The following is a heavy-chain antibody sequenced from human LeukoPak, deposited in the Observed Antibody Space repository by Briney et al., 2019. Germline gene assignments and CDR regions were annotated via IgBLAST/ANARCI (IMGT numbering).Heavy chain of an antibody. Sequence: GASVKVSCKASGYTFTSYDINWVRQATGQGLEWMGWMNPNSGNTGYAQKFQGRVTITRNTSISTAYMELSSLRSDDTAVYYCARGPQYYYDSSGYFEDYWGQGTLVTVSS. J-gene: IGHJ4*02. CDR1: GYTFTSYD. D-gene: IGHD3-22*01. V-gene: IGHV1-8*01. CDR2: MNPNSGNT. CDR3: ARGPQYYYDSSGYFEDY.